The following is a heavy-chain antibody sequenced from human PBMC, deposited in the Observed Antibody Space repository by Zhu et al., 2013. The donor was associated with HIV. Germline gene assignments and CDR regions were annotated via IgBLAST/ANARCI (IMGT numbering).Heavy chain of an antibody. V-gene: IGHV1-18*01. Sequence: QVRLVQSGAEVKKPGASVKVSCKASGYTFTSYGISWVRQAPGQGLEWMGWISAYNGNTNYAQKLQGRVTMTTDTSTSTAYMELRSLRSDDTAVYYCARDHPLLYYDSSGYPHFSYYYYGMDVWGQGTTVTVSS. CDR3: ARDHPLLYYDSSGYPHFSYYYYGMDV. D-gene: IGHD3-22*01. CDR2: ISAYNGNT. CDR1: GYTFTSYG. J-gene: IGHJ6*02.